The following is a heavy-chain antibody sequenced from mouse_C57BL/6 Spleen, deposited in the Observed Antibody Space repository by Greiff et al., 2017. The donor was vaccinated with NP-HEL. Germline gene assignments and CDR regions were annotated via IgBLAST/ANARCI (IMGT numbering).Heavy chain of an antibody. CDR2: INPSSGYT. CDR3: AKGGWGDYDVDY. CDR1: GYTFTSYW. V-gene: IGHV1-7*01. D-gene: IGHD2-4*01. J-gene: IGHJ2*01. Sequence: QVQLQQSGAELAKPGASVKLSCKASGYTFTSYWMHWVKQRPGQGLEWIGYINPSSGYTKYNQKFKDKATLTADNSSSTAYMQLSSLTYEDSAVYSGAKGGWGDYDVDYWGQGTTLTVSS.